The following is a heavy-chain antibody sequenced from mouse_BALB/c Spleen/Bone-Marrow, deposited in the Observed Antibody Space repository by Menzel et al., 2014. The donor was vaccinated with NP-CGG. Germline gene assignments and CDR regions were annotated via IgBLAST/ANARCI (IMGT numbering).Heavy chain of an antibody. CDR3: ARYYGSTYGYYFDY. Sequence: VQLQQPGPSLVKPSQTLSLTCSVTGDSITSGYWNWIRKFPGNKLEYMGYISYSGSTYYNPSLKSRISITRDTSKNQYYLQLNSVTTEDTATYYGARYYGSTYGYYFDYWGQGTTLTVSS. J-gene: IGHJ2*01. CDR1: GDSITSGY. D-gene: IGHD1-1*01. V-gene: IGHV3-8*02. CDR2: ISYSGST.